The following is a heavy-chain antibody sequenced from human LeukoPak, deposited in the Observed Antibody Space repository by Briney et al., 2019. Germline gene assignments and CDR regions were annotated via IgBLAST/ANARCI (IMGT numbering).Heavy chain of an antibody. V-gene: IGHV3-7*03. Sequence: GGSLRLSCAASGFTFSSYWMSWVRQAPGKGLEWVANIKQDGSEKYYVDSVKGRFTISRDNAKNSLYLQMNSLRAEDTALYYCAKDGTTTPYFIDYWGQGTLVTVSS. D-gene: IGHD2/OR15-2a*01. J-gene: IGHJ4*02. CDR2: IKQDGSEK. CDR1: GFTFSSYW. CDR3: AKDGTTTPYFIDY.